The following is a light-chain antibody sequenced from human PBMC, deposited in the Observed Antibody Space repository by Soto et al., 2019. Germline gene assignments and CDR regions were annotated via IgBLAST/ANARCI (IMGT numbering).Light chain of an antibody. Sequence: EIVLTQSPGTLSLSPGESATLSCRASQSISSSYLAWYQQKPGQAPRLLIYGASSRATVIPDRFSGSGSGTAFTLTISRLEPEDFAVYYCQQYGSSPYTFGQGTKLEIK. CDR3: QQYGSSPYT. CDR1: QSISSSY. J-gene: IGKJ2*01. V-gene: IGKV3-20*01. CDR2: GAS.